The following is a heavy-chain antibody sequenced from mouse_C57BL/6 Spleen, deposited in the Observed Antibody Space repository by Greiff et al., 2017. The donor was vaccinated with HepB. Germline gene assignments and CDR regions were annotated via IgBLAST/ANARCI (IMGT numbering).Heavy chain of an antibody. D-gene: IGHD2-3*01. CDR2: IHPNSGST. CDR3: ARAYDGYYYFDY. Sequence: VQLKQPGAELVKPGASVKLSCKASGYTFTSYWMHWVKQRPGQGLEWIGMIHPNSGSTNYNEKFKSKATLTVDKSSSTAYMQLSSLTSEDSAVYYCARAYDGYYYFDYWGQGTTLTVSS. J-gene: IGHJ2*01. V-gene: IGHV1-64*01. CDR1: GYTFTSYW.